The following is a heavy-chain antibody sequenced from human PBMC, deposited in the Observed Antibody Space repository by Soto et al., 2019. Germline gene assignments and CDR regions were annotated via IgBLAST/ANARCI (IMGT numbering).Heavy chain of an antibody. CDR1: GFTFSSGA. V-gene: IGHV3-23*01. Sequence: PGGSLRLSCAASGFTFSSGAMSWVRQAPGKGLEGVSASSVSGGSTYYADSVKGRFTISRDNAKNPLYLQMNSLRAEDTAVYYCAKSPERGYYYYGMAVGGQGTTVTVSS. J-gene: IGHJ6*02. CDR2: SSVSGGST. CDR3: AKSPERGYYYYGMAV.